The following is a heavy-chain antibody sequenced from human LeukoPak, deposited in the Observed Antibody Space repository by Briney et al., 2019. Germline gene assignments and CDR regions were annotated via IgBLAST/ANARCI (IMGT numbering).Heavy chain of an antibody. D-gene: IGHD5-12*01. Sequence: GGSLRLSCATSGFTFSSYGMYWVRQAPGKGLEWVAVIWHDGSAEFYADSVKGRFSISRDDSKNTVYLQMNSLRAEDTALYYCSIHKMCGSSGYTYYWGQGVLVTVSS. V-gene: IGHV3-33*07. J-gene: IGHJ4*02. CDR2: IWHDGSAE. CDR3: SIHKMCGSSGYTYY. CDR1: GFTFSSYG.